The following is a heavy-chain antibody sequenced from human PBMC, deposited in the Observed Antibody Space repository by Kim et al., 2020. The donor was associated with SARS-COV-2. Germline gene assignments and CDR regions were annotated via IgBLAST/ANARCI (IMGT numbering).Heavy chain of an antibody. CDR3: ARQSWGKSYYDSSGYYYDA. CDR2: IYYSGST. J-gene: IGHJ4*02. V-gene: IGHV4-39*01. Sequence: SETLSLTCTVSGGSISSSSYYWGWIRQPPGKGLEWIGSIYYSGSTYYNPSLKSRVTISVDTSKKQFSLKLSSVTAADTAVYYCARQSWGKSYYDSSGYYYDAWGQGTLVTVSS. D-gene: IGHD3-22*01. CDR1: GGSISSSSYY.